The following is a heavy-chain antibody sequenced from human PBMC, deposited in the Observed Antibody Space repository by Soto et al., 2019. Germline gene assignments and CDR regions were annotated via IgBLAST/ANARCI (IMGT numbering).Heavy chain of an antibody. CDR2: VIPLFDTA. Sequence: QVQVVQSGAEVKKPGSSVKVSCKVSGGIFTNNAISWVRQAPGQGLEWLGGVIPLFDTAYYAQIFRGRLTISADGATTSAYMELSGLTSADTAVYFCATGGHNDIYNIYHGMDVLGQVTTVTVS. J-gene: IGHJ6*02. CDR3: ATGGHNDIYNIYHGMDV. V-gene: IGHV1-69*01. CDR1: GGIFTNNA. D-gene: IGHD3-9*01.